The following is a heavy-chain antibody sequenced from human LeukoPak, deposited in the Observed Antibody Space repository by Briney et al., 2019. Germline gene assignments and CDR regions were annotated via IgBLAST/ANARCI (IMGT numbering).Heavy chain of an antibody. Sequence: GSLRLSCAASGITVSSSYMSWVRQAPGKGLEWVSIIYRGGSTYYADSVKGRFTISRDNSKNTVYLQMNSLRAEDTAVYYCARDYGSGSYWVGNDYWGQGTLVTVSS. J-gene: IGHJ4*02. CDR3: ARDYGSGSYWVGNDY. CDR1: GITVSSSY. D-gene: IGHD3-10*01. V-gene: IGHV3-53*01. CDR2: IYRGGST.